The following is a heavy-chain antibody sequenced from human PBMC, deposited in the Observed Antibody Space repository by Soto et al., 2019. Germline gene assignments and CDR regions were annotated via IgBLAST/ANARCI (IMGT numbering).Heavy chain of an antibody. CDR2: MNPNSGNT. D-gene: IGHD5-12*01. CDR1: GYTFTSYD. Sequence: ASVKVSCKASGYTFTSYDINWVRQATGQGLEWMGWMNPNSGNTGYAQKFQGRVTMTRNTSISTAYMELSSLRPEDTAVYYCARGQRKRGYSGYENPWGQGTLVTVSS. V-gene: IGHV1-8*02. CDR3: ARGQRKRGYSGYENP. J-gene: IGHJ5*02.